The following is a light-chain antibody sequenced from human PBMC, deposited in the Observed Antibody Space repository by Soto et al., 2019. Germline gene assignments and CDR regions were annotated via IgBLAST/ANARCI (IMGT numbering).Light chain of an antibody. V-gene: IGKV3-11*01. CDR1: QNVRSY. CDR3: QQRSNWPGT. J-gene: IGKJ4*01. CDR2: DAS. Sequence: EIVLTQSPVTLSLSPGESATLSCRASQNVRSYLAWYQQRPGQAPRLLLYDASTRATGIPARFSGSGSGTDFTLYISSLEPEDFAVYYCQQRSNWPGTCGGGTKVEIK.